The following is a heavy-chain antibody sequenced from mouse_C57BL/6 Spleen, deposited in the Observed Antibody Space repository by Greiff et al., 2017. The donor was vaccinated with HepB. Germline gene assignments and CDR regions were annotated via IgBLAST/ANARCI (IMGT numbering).Heavy chain of an antibody. Sequence: VQLQQPGAELVMPGASVKLSCKASGYTFTSYWMHWVKQRPGQGLEWIGEIDPSDSYTNYNQKFKGKSTLTVDKSSSTAYMQLSSLTSEDSAVYYCARGGLLRNYYAMDYWGQGTSVTVSS. D-gene: IGHD2-3*01. CDR2: IDPSDSYT. J-gene: IGHJ4*01. CDR3: ARGGLLRNYYAMDY. V-gene: IGHV1-69*01. CDR1: GYTFTSYW.